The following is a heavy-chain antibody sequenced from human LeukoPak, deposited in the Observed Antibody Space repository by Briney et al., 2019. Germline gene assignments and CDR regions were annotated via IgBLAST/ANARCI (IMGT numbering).Heavy chain of an antibody. Sequence: GGSLRLSCAASGFAFSSYAMSWVRQAPGKGLEWVSTINGGGVNTHYADSAGGRFTISRDNSKNTLFLQMNSLRDEDTAVYYCAKDLYSNYGPADYWGQRNLVTVSS. CDR3: AKDLYSNYGPADY. CDR1: GFAFSSYA. CDR2: INGGGVNT. D-gene: IGHD4-11*01. V-gene: IGHV3-23*01. J-gene: IGHJ4*02.